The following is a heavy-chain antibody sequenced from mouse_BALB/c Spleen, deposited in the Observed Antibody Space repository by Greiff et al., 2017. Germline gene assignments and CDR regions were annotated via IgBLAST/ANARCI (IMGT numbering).Heavy chain of an antibody. CDR1: GYTFTDYN. Sequence: EVQLQQSGPELVKPGASVKIPCKASGYTFTDYNMDWVKQSHGKSLEWIGDINPNNGGTIYNQKFKGKATLTVDKSSSTAYMELRSLTSEDTAVYYCFAYYDPYYAMDYWGQGTSVTVSS. V-gene: IGHV1-18*01. CDR2: INPNNGGT. CDR3: FAYYDPYYAMDY. D-gene: IGHD2-10*01. J-gene: IGHJ4*01.